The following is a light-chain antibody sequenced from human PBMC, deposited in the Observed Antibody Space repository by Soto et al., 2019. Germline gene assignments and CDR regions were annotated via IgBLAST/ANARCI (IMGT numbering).Light chain of an antibody. CDR2: AAS. J-gene: IGKJ2*01. V-gene: IGKV1-6*01. CDR3: LQDYNYSYT. Sequence: AIQMTQSPSSLSASVGDRVTITCRASQGIRNDLGWYQQKPGKAPKLLIYAASSLQSGVPSRFSGSGSGTDFTLTISSLQPEDFAAYYCLQDYNYSYTFGQGTKLEIK. CDR1: QGIRND.